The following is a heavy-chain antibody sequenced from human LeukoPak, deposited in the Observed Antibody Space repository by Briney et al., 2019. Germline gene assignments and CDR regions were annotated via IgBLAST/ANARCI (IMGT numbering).Heavy chain of an antibody. J-gene: IGHJ4*02. CDR3: ARDSGPYYYDSSGPFDY. Sequence: ASVKVSCKASGYTFTGYGFSWVRQAPGQGLEWMGWISAYNGDTKYAQKFQGRVTMTTDTSTSTAYMELRSLRSDDTAVYYCARDSGPYYYDSSGPFDYWGQGTLVTVSS. CDR1: GYTFTGYG. CDR2: ISAYNGDT. D-gene: IGHD3-22*01. V-gene: IGHV1-18*01.